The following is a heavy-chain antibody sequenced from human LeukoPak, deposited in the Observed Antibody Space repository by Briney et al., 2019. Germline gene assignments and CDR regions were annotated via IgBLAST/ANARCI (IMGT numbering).Heavy chain of an antibody. Sequence: ASVKVSCKASGYTFTSYDINWVRQATGQGLEWMGWMNPNSGNTGYAQKFQGRVAMTRNTSISTAYMELSSLRSEDTAVYYCARDAPGYSSSWQNFDYWGQGTLVTVSS. CDR3: ARDAPGYSSSWQNFDY. J-gene: IGHJ4*02. V-gene: IGHV1-8*01. CDR1: GYTFTSYD. D-gene: IGHD6-13*01. CDR2: MNPNSGNT.